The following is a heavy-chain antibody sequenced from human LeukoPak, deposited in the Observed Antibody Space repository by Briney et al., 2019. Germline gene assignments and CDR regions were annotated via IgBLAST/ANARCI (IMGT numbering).Heavy chain of an antibody. V-gene: IGHV3-23*01. CDR1: GFTFSSYA. D-gene: IGHD3-22*01. CDR3: AKVLNYYYDSSGYYFGAFDI. CDR2: ISDSGGST. J-gene: IGHJ3*02. Sequence: GGSLRLSCAASGFTFSSYAMSWVRQAPGKGLEWVSAISDSGGSTHYADSVKGGFTISRDNSKNTLYLQMNILRAEDTAVYYCAKVLNYYYDSSGYYFGAFDIWGQGTMVTVSS.